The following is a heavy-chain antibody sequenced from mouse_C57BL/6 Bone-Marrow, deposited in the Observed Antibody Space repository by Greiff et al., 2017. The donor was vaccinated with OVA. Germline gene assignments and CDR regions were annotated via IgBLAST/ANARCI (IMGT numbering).Heavy chain of an antibody. J-gene: IGHJ4*01. V-gene: IGHV2-2*01. CDR2: IWSGGST. CDR1: GFSFTSYC. CDR3: ARNLRGIFYAMDY. Sequence: VQLQQSGPGLVQPSQSLSLSCTASGFSFTSYCVHWVRQSPGQGLEWLGVIWSGGSTDYNAAFISSLGISKDNSKRQVFFKMNSLQADDTAIYYCARNLRGIFYAMDYWGQGTSVTVSS.